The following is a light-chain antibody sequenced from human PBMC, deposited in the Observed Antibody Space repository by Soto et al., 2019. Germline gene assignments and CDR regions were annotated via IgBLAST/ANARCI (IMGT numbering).Light chain of an antibody. CDR2: EVR. CDR1: DDNIGRFDF. V-gene: IGLV2-14*01. J-gene: IGLJ1*01. CDR3: SSYATTARRL. Sequence: QSVLTQPASVSGSPGQSITISCTGTDDNIGRFDFASWYQQHPDKAPKLLIYEVRKRPSGVSDRFSASKSGNTASLTISGLQAEDEGDYYCSSYATTARRLFGTGTKVTVL.